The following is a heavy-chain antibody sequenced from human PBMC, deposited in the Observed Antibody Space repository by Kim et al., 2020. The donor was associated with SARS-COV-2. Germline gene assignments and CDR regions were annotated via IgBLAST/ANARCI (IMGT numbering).Heavy chain of an antibody. J-gene: IGHJ4*02. CDR1: GFDFYIYM. CDR3: VRDCSWSFDG. D-gene: IGHD2-8*01. CDR2: IDVASTYT. Sequence: GGSLRLSCAASGFDFYIYMMSWVRQAPGKGLEWLSQIDVASTYTYYADSVKGRFTVSRDDAKNLLYLQMSNVRADDTALYYCVRDCSWSFDGGVQRTLVT. V-gene: IGHV3-21*06.